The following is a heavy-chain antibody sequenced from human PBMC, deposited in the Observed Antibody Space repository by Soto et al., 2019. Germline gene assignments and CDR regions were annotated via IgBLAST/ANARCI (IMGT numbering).Heavy chain of an antibody. CDR2: IYYSGST. J-gene: IGHJ4*02. CDR3: ARQLKQWLVYYFDY. Sequence: PSETLSLTCTVSGGSISSSSYYWGWIRQPPGKGLEWIGSIYYSGSTYYNPSLKSRVTISVDTSKNQFSLKLSSVTAADTAVYYCARQLKQWLVYYFDYWGQGTLVTVSS. V-gene: IGHV4-39*01. D-gene: IGHD6-19*01. CDR1: GGSISSSSYY.